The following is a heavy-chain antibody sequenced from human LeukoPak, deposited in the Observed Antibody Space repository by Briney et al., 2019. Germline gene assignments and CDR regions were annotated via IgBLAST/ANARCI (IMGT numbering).Heavy chain of an antibody. J-gene: IGHJ4*02. D-gene: IGHD5-12*01. CDR1: GSTFDDYA. CDR3: AREYSGYSLDY. CDR2: ISSSSSSI. V-gene: IGHV3-48*04. Sequence: GGSLRLSCAASGSTFDDYAMHWVRQAPGKGLEWVSYISSSSSSIYYADSVRGRFTISRDNAKNSLYLQMNSLRAEDTAVYYCAREYSGYSLDYWGQGTLVTVSS.